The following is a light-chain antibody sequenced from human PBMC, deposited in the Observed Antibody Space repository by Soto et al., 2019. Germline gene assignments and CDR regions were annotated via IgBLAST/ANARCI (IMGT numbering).Light chain of an antibody. CDR2: KAS. V-gene: IGKV1-5*03. CDR1: QSVSGW. J-gene: IGKJ1*01. CDR3: QQYNSYSST. Sequence: DIQMTHSPSSLSASVRDRVTITFRASQSVSGWLAWYQQKPGEAPKLLIYKASSLESGVPSRFSGSGSGTEFTLTISSLQPDDFATYYCQQYNSYSSTFGQGTKV.